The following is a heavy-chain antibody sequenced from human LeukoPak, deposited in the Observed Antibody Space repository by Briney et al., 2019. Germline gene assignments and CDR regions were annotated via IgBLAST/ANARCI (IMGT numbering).Heavy chain of an antibody. CDR2: IYHSGST. CDR3: ARYPYDYSGFYQIGFDY. J-gene: IGHJ4*02. Sequence: PSETLSLTCTVSGGSISSSSYYWGWIRQPPGKGLEWIGNIYHSGSTYYNPSLKSRVIISVDMSKNQFSLKLSSVTAADTAVYYCARYPYDYSGFYQIGFDYWGQGTLVTVSS. D-gene: IGHD3-22*01. CDR1: GGSISSSSYY. V-gene: IGHV4-39*07.